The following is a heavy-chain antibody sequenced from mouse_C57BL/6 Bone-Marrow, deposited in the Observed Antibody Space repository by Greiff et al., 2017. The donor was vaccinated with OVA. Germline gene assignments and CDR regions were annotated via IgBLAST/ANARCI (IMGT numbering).Heavy chain of an antibody. CDR1: GFNIKDDY. J-gene: IGHJ3*01. D-gene: IGHD6-2*01. CDR2: IDPENGAT. V-gene: IGHV14-4*01. Sequence: VQLQQSGAELVRPGASVKLSCTASGFNIKDDYMHWVKQRPEQGLEWIGWIDPENGATEYASKFQGKATITADTTYNTAYLQLSSLTSEDTAVYYCTTSLFAYWGQGTLVTVAA. CDR3: TTSLFAY.